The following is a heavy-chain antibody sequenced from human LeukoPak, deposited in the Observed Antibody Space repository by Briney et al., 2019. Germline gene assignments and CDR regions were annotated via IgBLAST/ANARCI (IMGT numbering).Heavy chain of an antibody. CDR1: GFTFSSYW. V-gene: IGHV3-7*01. J-gene: IGHJ1*01. CDR3: ARAVAGSPTRSRIEYFQH. D-gene: IGHD6-19*01. Sequence: GGSLRLSCAASGFTFSSYWMSWVRQAPGKGLEWVANIKQDGSEKYYVDSVKGRFTISRDNAKNSLYLQMNRLRAEDTAVYYCARAVAGSPTRSRIEYFQHWGQGTLVTVSS. CDR2: IKQDGSEK.